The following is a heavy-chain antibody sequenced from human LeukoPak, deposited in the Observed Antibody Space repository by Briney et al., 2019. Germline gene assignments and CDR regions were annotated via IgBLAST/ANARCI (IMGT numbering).Heavy chain of an antibody. J-gene: IGHJ6*02. CDR1: GFPFSSYA. CDR3: VRGYSFGPYGMDV. D-gene: IGHD2-15*01. V-gene: IGHV3-64D*09. Sequence: GGSLRLSCSASGFPFSSYAMHWVRQAPGKGLEYVSAISDSGGSTCYADSVKGRFTISRDNSKNTLYLQMSSLRAEDTAVYFCVRGYSFGPYGMDVWGQGTTVTVSS. CDR2: ISDSGGST.